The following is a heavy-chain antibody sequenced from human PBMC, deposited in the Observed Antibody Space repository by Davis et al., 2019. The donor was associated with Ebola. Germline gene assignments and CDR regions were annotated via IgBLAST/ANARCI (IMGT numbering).Heavy chain of an antibody. CDR1: GNTISTYT. V-gene: IGHV1-69*05. J-gene: IGHJ6*04. D-gene: IGHD5-24*01. Sequence: SVKVSCKASGNTISTYTIDWVRQAPGQGLEWMGGIIPIFGTANYAQQFQGRVTMTRNNSISTAYMELSSLRSEDTAVYYCAREMATNLFYYGMDVWGKGTTVTVSS. CDR3: AREMATNLFYYGMDV. CDR2: IIPIFGTA.